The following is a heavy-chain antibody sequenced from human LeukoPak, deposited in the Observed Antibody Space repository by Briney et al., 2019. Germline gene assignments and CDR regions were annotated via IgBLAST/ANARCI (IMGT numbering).Heavy chain of an antibody. CDR2: IYTGGNT. V-gene: IGHV3-53*01. D-gene: IGHD3-22*01. CDR1: GFTVDSNY. Sequence: GGSLRLSCAASGFTVDSNYLSWVRQAPGKGLEWVSTIYTGGNTYYAASVKGRFTISRDFSKNTVFLHMNSLRAEDTAMYYCARGDDSGYYDYFGYWGQGALVTVSS. J-gene: IGHJ4*02. CDR3: ARGDDSGYYDYFGY.